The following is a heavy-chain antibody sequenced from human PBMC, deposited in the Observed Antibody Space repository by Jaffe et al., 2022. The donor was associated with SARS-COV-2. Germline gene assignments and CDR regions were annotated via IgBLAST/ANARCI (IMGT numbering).Heavy chain of an antibody. Sequence: QVQLVQSGAEVKKPGSSVKVSCKASGGTFSSYAISWVRQAPGQGLEWMGGIIPIFGTANYAQKFQGRVTITADESTSTAYMELSSLRSEDTAVYYCARVPVEMATITKSEVWYFDLWGRGTLVTVSS. V-gene: IGHV1-69*01. CDR3: ARVPVEMATITKSEVWYFDL. CDR2: IIPIFGTA. J-gene: IGHJ2*01. CDR1: GGTFSSYA. D-gene: IGHD5-12*01.